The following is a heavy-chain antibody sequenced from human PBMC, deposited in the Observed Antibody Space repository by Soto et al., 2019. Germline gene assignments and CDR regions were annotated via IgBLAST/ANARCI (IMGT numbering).Heavy chain of an antibody. CDR3: ARVESFYDSGDYYYSLDY. V-gene: IGHV1-69*13. D-gene: IGHD3-22*01. CDR2: IIPIFGTA. J-gene: IGHJ4*02. CDR1: GGTFSSYA. Sequence: SSVKVSCKASGGTFSSYAISWVRQAPGQGLEWMGGIIPIFGTANYAQKFQGRVTITADESTSTAYMELSSLRSEDTDVYYCARVESFYDSGDYYYSLDYWGQGTLVTVSS.